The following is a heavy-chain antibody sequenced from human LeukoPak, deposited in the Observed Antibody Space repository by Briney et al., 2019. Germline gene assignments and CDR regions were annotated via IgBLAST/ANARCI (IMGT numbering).Heavy chain of an antibody. CDR2: IYYSGST. CDR1: GGSISSSSYY. CDR3: ARERVSIAVAGFDY. V-gene: IGHV4-39*02. J-gene: IGHJ4*02. Sequence: SSETLSLTCTVSGGSISSSSYYWGWIRQPPGKGLEWIGSIYYSGSTSYNPSLKSRVTISVDTSKNQFSLKLSSVTAADTAVYYCARERVSIAVAGFDYWGQGTLVTVSS. D-gene: IGHD6-19*01.